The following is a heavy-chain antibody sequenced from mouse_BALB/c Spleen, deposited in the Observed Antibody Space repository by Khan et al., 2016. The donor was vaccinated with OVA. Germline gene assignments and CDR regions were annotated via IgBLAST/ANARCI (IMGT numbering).Heavy chain of an antibody. CDR2: INPSTGYT. Sequence: QVQLQQSGAELAKPGASVKMSCKASGYTFTSYWMHWVKQRPGQGLEWIGHINPSTGYTDYNQRFKDKATLTADKSSSTAYMQLSSLTSAESAVYYWANDGCSSAWLTYWGQGTLVTVSA. V-gene: IGHV1-7*01. J-gene: IGHJ3*01. D-gene: IGHD1-1*01. CDR1: GYTFTSYW. CDR3: ANDGCSSAWLTY.